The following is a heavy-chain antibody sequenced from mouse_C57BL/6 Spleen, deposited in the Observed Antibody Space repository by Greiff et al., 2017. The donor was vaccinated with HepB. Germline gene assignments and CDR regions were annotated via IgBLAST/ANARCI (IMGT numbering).Heavy chain of an antibody. CDR2: ISSGSSTI. J-gene: IGHJ1*03. CDR3: ARGSNWYFDV. CDR1: GFTFSDYG. V-gene: IGHV5-17*01. Sequence: DVQLVESGGGLVKPGGSLKLSCAASGFTFSDYGMHWVRQAPEKGLEWVAYISSGSSTIYYADTVKGRFTISRDNAKNTLFLQMTSLRSEDTDMYYCARGSNWYFDVWGTGTTVTVSS. D-gene: IGHD5-1*01.